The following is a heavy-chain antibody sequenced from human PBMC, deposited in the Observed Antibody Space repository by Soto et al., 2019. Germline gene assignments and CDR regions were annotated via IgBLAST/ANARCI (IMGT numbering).Heavy chain of an antibody. J-gene: IGHJ5*02. CDR2: IYYSGTA. CDR1: GDSISSGRYY. Sequence: PSETLSLTCNVSGDSISSGRYYWSWIRQHPEKGLEWIGYIYYSGTAQYSPSFKSRITMSVDTSKSQFSLKMTSLTAADTAIYFCARGFSTDFDGFPNNGFDPWGQETLVTVS. CDR3: ARGFSTDFDGFPNNGFDP. V-gene: IGHV4-31*03. D-gene: IGHD3-9*01.